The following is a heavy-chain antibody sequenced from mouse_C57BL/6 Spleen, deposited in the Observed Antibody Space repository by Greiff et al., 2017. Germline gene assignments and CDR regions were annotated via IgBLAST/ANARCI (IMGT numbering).Heavy chain of an antibody. CDR2: INPSTGGT. V-gene: IGHV1-42*01. CDR3: ARWAQVTGYFDY. J-gene: IGHJ2*01. Sequence: VQLKESGPELVKPGASVKISCKASGYSFTGYYMNWVKQSPEKSLEWIGEINPSTGGTTYNQKFKAKATLTVDKSSSTAYMQLKSLTSEDSAVYYCARWAQVTGYFDYWGQGTTLTVSS. CDR1: GYSFTGYY. D-gene: IGHD3-2*02.